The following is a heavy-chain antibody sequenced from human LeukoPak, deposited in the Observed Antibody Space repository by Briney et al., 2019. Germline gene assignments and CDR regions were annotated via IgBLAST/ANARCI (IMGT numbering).Heavy chain of an antibody. CDR1: GFTIGDYA. Sequence: PGGSLRLSCAASGFTIGDYAMNWVRQAPGKGLEWVSGISWNGGSIGYADSVTGRFTITRDNAKNSLYLQMNSLRAEDTALYYCAKDISSGSYPNYFDDWGQGTLVTVSS. CDR3: AKDISSGSYPNYFDD. D-gene: IGHD1-26*01. J-gene: IGHJ4*02. CDR2: ISWNGGSI. V-gene: IGHV3-9*01.